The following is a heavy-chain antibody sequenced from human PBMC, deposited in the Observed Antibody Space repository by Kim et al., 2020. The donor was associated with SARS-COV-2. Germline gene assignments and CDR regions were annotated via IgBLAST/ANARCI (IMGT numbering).Heavy chain of an antibody. CDR3: ARERITMVRGVVHHRYFDY. CDR1: GFTFSSYS. Sequence: GGSLRLSCAASGFTFSSYSMNWVRQAPGKGLEWVSYISSSSSTIYYADSVKGRFTISRDNAKNSLYLQMNSLRDEDTAVYYCARERITMVRGVVHHRYFDYWGQGTLVTVSS. V-gene: IGHV3-48*02. D-gene: IGHD3-10*01. CDR2: ISSSSSTI. J-gene: IGHJ4*02.